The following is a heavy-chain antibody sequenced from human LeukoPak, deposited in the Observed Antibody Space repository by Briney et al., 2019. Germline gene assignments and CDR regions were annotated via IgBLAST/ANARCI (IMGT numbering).Heavy chain of an antibody. CDR2: INHSGST. Sequence: SETLSLTCAVYGGSFSGYYWSWIRQPPGKGLEWNGEINHSGSTNYNPSLKSRVTISVDTSKNQFSLKLSSVTAADTAVYYCARHALQGSSFYFDYWGQGTLVTVSS. J-gene: IGHJ4*02. V-gene: IGHV4-34*01. CDR1: GGSFSGYY. CDR3: ARHALQGSSFYFDY. D-gene: IGHD6-6*01.